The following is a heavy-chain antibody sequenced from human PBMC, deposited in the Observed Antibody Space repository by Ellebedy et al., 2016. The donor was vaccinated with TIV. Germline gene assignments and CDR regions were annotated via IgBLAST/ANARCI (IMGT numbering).Heavy chain of an antibody. V-gene: IGHV3-33*01. CDR3: ARDETSGGIICY. CDR1: GFTFNIYG. D-gene: IGHD3-10*01. CDR2: VWYDGTKK. Sequence: PGGSLRLSCAASGFTFNIYGIHWVRQAPGKGLEWVAVVWYDGTKKYYADSVKGRFTISRDNAKNTVDLQMNSLRSEDTAIYYCARDETSGGIICYWGQGTLVTVSS. J-gene: IGHJ4*02.